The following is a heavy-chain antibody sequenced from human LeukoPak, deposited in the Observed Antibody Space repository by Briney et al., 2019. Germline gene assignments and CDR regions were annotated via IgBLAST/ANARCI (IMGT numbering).Heavy chain of an antibody. CDR2: INTNTGNP. J-gene: IGHJ4*02. CDR3: ARDLEVVTIIPSVYFDY. Sequence: GASVKVSCKASGYTFTSYAMNWVRQAPGQGLEWMGWINTNTGNPTYAQGFTGRFVFSLDTSVSTAYLQISSLKAEDTAVYYCARDLEVVTIIPSVYFDYWGQGTLVTVSS. D-gene: IGHD2-21*02. V-gene: IGHV7-4-1*02. CDR1: GYTFTSYA.